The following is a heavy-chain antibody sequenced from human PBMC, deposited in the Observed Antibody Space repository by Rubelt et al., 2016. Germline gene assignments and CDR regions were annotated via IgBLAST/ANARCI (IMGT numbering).Heavy chain of an antibody. CDR3: TTKTAMVSDYDY. V-gene: IGHV3-15*07. CDR2: IKSKTAGGAT. D-gene: IGHD5-18*01. Sequence: WVGRIKSKTAGGATDYAAPVKDRFTMSRDDSKNTLYLQMNSLKTEDTAVYCCTTKTAMVSDYDYWGQGTLITVSS. J-gene: IGHJ4*02.